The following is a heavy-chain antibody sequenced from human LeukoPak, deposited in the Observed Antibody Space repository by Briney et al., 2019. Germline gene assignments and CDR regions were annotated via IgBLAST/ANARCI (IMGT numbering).Heavy chain of an antibody. Sequence: SETLSLTCAVSGYSISSGYYWGWIRQPPGKGLEWIGSIYHSGSTYYNPSLKSRVTISVDTSKNQFPLKLSSVTAADTAVYYCASSYTVIVVVDYWGQGTLVTVSS. CDR3: ASSYTVIVVVDY. J-gene: IGHJ4*02. V-gene: IGHV4-38-2*01. CDR1: GYSISSGYY. D-gene: IGHD3-22*01. CDR2: IYHSGST.